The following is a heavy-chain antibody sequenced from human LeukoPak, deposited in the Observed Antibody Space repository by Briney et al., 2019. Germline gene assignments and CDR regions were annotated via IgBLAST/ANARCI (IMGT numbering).Heavy chain of an antibody. D-gene: IGHD6-6*01. Sequence: GGSLRLSCAASGFTFSDYSMNWVRQAPGKGLEWVSYISFSVNTKYYGDSVKGRFTISRDNAKNSLYLHMDSLRAEDTAVYYCANEYSKGDVWGQGTMVTVSS. CDR2: ISFSVNTK. V-gene: IGHV3-48*04. CDR3: ANEYSKGDV. CDR1: GFTFSDYS. J-gene: IGHJ3*01.